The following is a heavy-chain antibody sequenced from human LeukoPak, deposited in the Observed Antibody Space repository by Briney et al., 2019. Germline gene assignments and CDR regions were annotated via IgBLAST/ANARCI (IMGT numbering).Heavy chain of an antibody. Sequence: ASVKVSCKASGYTFTGYYMHWVRQAPRQGLEWMGWINPNSGGTNYAQKFQGRVTMTRDTSISTAYMELSRLRSDDTAVYYCARLGYCSSTSCYGFDYWGQGTLVTVSS. J-gene: IGHJ4*02. CDR1: GYTFTGYY. CDR3: ARLGYCSSTSCYGFDY. CDR2: INPNSGGT. V-gene: IGHV1-2*02. D-gene: IGHD2-2*01.